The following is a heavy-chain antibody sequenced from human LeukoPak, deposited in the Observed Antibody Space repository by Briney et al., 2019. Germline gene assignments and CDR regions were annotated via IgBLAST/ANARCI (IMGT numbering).Heavy chain of an antibody. J-gene: IGHJ5*02. V-gene: IGHV4-31*03. D-gene: IGHD3-9*01. CDR2: IYYSGTT. CDR3: ARDLTS. Sequence: SETLSLTCTVSGGSVSSGVYYWSWIRQLPGKGLEWIGYIYYSGTTFYNPSLKSRVTISIDTSKNQFSLRLTSVTAADTAVYYCARDLTSWGQGTLVTVSS. CDR1: GGSVSSGVYY.